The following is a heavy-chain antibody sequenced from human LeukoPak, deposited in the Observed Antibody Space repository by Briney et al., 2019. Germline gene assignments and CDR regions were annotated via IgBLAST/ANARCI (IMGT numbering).Heavy chain of an antibody. J-gene: IGHJ4*02. CDR3: ARDLKRGYSSGRYSWGTGSSNDF. CDR2: ISPYNSNT. V-gene: IGHV1-18*01. CDR1: GYTFTGYG. D-gene: IGHD6-19*01. Sequence: ASVKVSCKASGYTFTGYGISWVRQAPGQGLEWMGWISPYNSNTYYVQNLQGRVTMTTDTSTSTTYMELRSLRSDDTAVYYCARDLKRGYSSGRYSWGTGSSNDFWGQGTLVTVSS.